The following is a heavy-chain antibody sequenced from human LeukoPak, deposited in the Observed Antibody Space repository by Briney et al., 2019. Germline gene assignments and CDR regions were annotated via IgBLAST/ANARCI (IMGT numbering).Heavy chain of an antibody. Sequence: PSETLSLTCTVSLDSTTSNFWSWVRQPPGKGLEWIREIHRSGSPNYNPSLQSRVTISIDRSRNQIVLELSSVTAADTAVYYCAREILGGFNPGAYWGQGTLVTVSS. CDR1: LDSTTSNF. D-gene: IGHD1-14*01. V-gene: IGHV4-4*02. CDR2: IHRSGSP. J-gene: IGHJ4*02. CDR3: AREILGGFNPGAY.